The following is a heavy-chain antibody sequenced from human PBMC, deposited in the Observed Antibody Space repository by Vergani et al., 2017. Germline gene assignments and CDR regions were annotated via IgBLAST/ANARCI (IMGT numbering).Heavy chain of an antibody. CDR1: GFTFSSYG. CDR3: ARAVYPRGGYFDY. Sequence: QVQLVESGGGVVQPGRSLRLSCAASGFTFSSYGMHWVRQAPGKGLEWVAVIWYDGSNKYYADSVKGRFTISRDNSKNTLYLQMNSLRAEDTAVYYCARAVYPRGGYFDYWGQGTLVTVSS. D-gene: IGHD2-8*01. V-gene: IGHV3-33*01. J-gene: IGHJ4*02. CDR2: IWYDGSNK.